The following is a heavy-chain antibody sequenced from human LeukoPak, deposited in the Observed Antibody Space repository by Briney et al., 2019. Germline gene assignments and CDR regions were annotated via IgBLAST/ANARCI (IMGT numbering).Heavy chain of an antibody. D-gene: IGHD3-22*01. Sequence: SVKVSCKASGGTFSSYAISWVRQAPGQGLEWMGGIIPIFGTANYAQKFQGRVTITADESTSTAYMELSSLRSEDTAVYYCARVNYYDSRGYRHFDYWGQGTLVTVSS. V-gene: IGHV1-69*13. CDR1: GGTFSSYA. CDR2: IIPIFGTA. J-gene: IGHJ4*02. CDR3: ARVNYYDSRGYRHFDY.